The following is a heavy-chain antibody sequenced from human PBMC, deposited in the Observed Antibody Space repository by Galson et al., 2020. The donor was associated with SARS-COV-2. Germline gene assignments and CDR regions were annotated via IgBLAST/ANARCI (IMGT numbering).Heavy chain of an antibody. D-gene: IGHD2-2*01. J-gene: IGHJ4*01. Sequence: GGSLRLSCSASGFNFSDYAMHWVRQAPGKGPEYVSAISSNGGTSFYADSVNGRFTMSRDNSKNMFYLQMTALRLEDTGFYYCLSYSSTGQNHWGQEPLSPSPQ. CDR1: GFNFSDYA. V-gene: IGHV3-64D*06. CDR2: ISSNGGTS. CDR3: LSYSSTGQNH.